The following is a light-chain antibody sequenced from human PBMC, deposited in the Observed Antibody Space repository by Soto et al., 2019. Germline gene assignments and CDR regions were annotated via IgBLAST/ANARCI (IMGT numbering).Light chain of an antibody. CDR1: QSVSSN. J-gene: IGKJ4*01. CDR2: GAS. V-gene: IGKV3-15*01. Sequence: EIVMTQSLATLSMSTGERATLSCRASQSVSSNLAWYQQKPGQAPRLLIYGASTRATGIPARFSGSGSGTEFTLTISSLQSEDFAVYYCQQYNNWPPLTFGAGPKVDXK. CDR3: QQYNNWPPLT.